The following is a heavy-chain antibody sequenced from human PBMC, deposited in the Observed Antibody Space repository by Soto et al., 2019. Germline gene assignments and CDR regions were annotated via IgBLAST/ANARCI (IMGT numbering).Heavy chain of an antibody. V-gene: IGHV4-34*01. J-gene: IGHJ3*02. CDR1: GGSFSGYY. CDR2: INHSGST. Sequence: QVQLQQWGAGLLKPSETLSLTCAVYGGSFSGYYWSWIRQPPGKGLEWIGEINHSGSTNYNPSLKSRVTISVDTSKNQFCLKLSSVTAADTAVYYCASAGPYCSGGSCRRAFDIWGQGTMVTVSS. D-gene: IGHD2-15*01. CDR3: ASAGPYCSGGSCRRAFDI.